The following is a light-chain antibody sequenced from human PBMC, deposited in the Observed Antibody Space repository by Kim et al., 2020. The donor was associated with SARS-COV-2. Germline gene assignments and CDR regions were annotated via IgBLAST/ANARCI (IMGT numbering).Light chain of an antibody. CDR3: ASWDDSLNAWV. J-gene: IGLJ3*02. V-gene: IGLV1-44*01. CDR2: LEN. CDR1: TSNVATTT. Sequence: GQSVSISCSGTTSNVATTTVNWCQQCPGTAPKLLIYLENRRPSGVPDRFSGSRSGTTASLAISDLRSEDEADYHCASWDDSLNAWVFGGGTQLTVL.